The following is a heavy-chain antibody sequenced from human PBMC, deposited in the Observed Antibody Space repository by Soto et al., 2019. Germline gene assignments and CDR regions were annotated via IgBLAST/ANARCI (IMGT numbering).Heavy chain of an antibody. Sequence: SETLSLTCTVSGGSISSYCWSWIRQPPGKGMEWIGYIYYNGSTNYNPSLKSRVTISVDTSKNQFSLKLSSVTAADTAVYYCARDRPARASGYPLSPPYYYYVMDVCGQGTTVTVSS. CDR2: IYYNGST. CDR1: GGSISSYC. V-gene: IGHV4-59*01. CDR3: ARDRPARASGYPLSPPYYYYVMDV. J-gene: IGHJ6*02. D-gene: IGHD5-12*01.